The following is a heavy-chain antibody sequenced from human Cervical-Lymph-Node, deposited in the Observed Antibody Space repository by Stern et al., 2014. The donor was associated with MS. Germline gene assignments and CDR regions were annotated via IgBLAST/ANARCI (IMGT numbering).Heavy chain of an antibody. CDR2: MSSNGSTI. D-gene: IGHD3-10*01. CDR1: GFIFSDYY. J-gene: IGHJ4*02. V-gene: IGHV3-11*01. CDR3: ARDGYFYGSFDY. Sequence: MQLVESGGGLVKSGGSLRLSCVASGFIFSDYYMSWIRQAPGKGLEWLSSMSSNGSTIYYADSVKGQLTISRDNAKNSLFLQMNSLRPEDTAVYYCARDGYFYGSFDYWGQGAPVTVSS.